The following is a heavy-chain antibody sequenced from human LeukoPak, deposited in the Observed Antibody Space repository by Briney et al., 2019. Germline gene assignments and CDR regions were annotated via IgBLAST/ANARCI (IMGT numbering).Heavy chain of an antibody. V-gene: IGHV4-39*07. CDR1: GASISGSGYY. Sequence: SETLSLTCTVSGASISGSGYYWGWIRQPPGKGLEWIGSIYSSGSTYYNASLQSRVTISIETSKNQISLRLNSVTAADTAVYYCARDEWGDGLIDYWGQGTLVTVSS. CDR2: IYSSGST. CDR3: ARDEWGDGLIDY. J-gene: IGHJ4*02. D-gene: IGHD1-26*01.